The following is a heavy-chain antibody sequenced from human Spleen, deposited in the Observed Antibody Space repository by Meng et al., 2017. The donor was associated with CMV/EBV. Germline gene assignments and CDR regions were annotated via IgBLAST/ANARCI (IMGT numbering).Heavy chain of an antibody. V-gene: IGHV3-21*01. CDR3: ARDLGSSSDY. J-gene: IGHJ4*02. CDR2: ISSSSRYI. D-gene: IGHD6-13*01. CDR1: GFTFSSYT. Sequence: GGSLRLSCAASGFTFSSYTMNWVRQAPGKGLEWVSAISSSSRYIYYADSVKGRFTISRDNSKNTLYLQMNSLRAEDTAVYYCARDLGSSSDYWGQGTLVTVSS.